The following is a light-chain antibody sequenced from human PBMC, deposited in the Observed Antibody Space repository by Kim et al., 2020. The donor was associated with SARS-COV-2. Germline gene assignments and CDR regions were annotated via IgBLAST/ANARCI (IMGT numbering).Light chain of an antibody. J-gene: IGLJ1*01. CDR1: SLKYYE. CDR2: GRN. V-gene: IGLV3-19*01. Sequence: ALGLTVTITCQDDSLKYYEASWFQQKPGQAPLLVMYGRNRRPSGIPDRFSCSDSGDRASLTITGARAEDEADYYCNSRDTTGDRYVFGAGTKVTVL. CDR3: NSRDTTGDRYV.